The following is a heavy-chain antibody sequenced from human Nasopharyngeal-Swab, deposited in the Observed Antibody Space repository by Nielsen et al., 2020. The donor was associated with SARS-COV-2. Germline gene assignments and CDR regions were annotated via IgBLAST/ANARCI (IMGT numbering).Heavy chain of an antibody. CDR1: GYTFTGYY. J-gene: IGHJ6*02. CDR2: INPNNGGT. D-gene: IGHD6-19*01. Sequence: SVTVSCKASGYTFTGYYLHWARQAPGQGLEWMGRINPNNGGTNHAQKFQGRVTMTRNTSISTAYMELSRLRSDDTAVYYCARSVAGTTHYYYYYGMDVWGQGTTVTVSS. CDR3: ARSVAGTTHYYYYYGMDV. V-gene: IGHV1-2*06.